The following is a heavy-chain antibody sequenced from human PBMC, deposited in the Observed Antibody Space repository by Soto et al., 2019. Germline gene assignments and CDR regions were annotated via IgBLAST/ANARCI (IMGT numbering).Heavy chain of an antibody. CDR3: ARVSFLAPVTGAEIFDF. Sequence: QVQLVQSGAEVKKPGASVKVSCKASGYSFTSYDMNWVRQAPGQGLEWMGWVNPNSGDTDYAQKFQGRVTMTTDTSIRTAYMELSSLRSEDTAVYYCARVSFLAPVTGAEIFDFWGQGTMVTVSS. J-gene: IGHJ3*01. CDR1: GYSFTSYD. CDR2: VNPNSGDT. V-gene: IGHV1-8*01. D-gene: IGHD2-21*02.